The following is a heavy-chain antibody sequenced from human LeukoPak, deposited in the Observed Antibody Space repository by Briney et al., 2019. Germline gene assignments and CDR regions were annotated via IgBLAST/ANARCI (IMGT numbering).Heavy chain of an antibody. CDR3: ARGYCSGGSRTN. D-gene: IGHD2-15*01. CDR1: GFTFSSYS. Sequence: PGRSLRLSCAASGFTFSSYSMNWVRQAPGKGLEWVSSISSSSSYIYYADSVKGRFTISRDNAKNSLYLQMNSLRAEDTAVYYCARGYCSGGSRTNWGQGTLVTVSS. J-gene: IGHJ4*02. V-gene: IGHV3-21*01. CDR2: ISSSSSYI.